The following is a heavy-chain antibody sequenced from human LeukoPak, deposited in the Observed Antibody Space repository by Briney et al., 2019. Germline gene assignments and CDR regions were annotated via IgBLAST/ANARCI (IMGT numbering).Heavy chain of an antibody. CDR2: INPSGGST. Sequence: ASVKVSCKASGYTFTSYYMHWVRQAPGQGLEWMGIINPSGGSTNYARKFQGRVTMTRDMSTSTVYMELSSLRSEDTAVYYCARVRQRLVNQYYFDYWGQGTLVTVSS. V-gene: IGHV1-46*01. D-gene: IGHD6-19*01. CDR1: GYTFTSYY. J-gene: IGHJ4*02. CDR3: ARVRQRLVNQYYFDY.